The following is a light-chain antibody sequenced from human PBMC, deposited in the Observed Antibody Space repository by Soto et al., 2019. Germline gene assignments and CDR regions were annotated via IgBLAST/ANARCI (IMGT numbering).Light chain of an antibody. Sequence: EIVMTQSPATLSVSPEERATLSCRASQSVSSNLAWYQQKPGQAPRLLIYGASTRATGIPARFSGSGSGTEFTLTISSLQPDDFATYYCQHYNSYSEAFGQGTKVDIK. CDR2: GAS. V-gene: IGKV3-15*01. CDR3: QHYNSYSEA. CDR1: QSVSSN. J-gene: IGKJ1*01.